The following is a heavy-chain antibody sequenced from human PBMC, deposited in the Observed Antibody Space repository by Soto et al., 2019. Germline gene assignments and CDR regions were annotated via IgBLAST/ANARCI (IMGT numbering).Heavy chain of an antibody. CDR2: IRVYNGAT. CDR1: GYTFTSYG. CDR3: YKTYGDFYWYFDL. V-gene: IGHV1-18*01. D-gene: IGHD4-17*01. J-gene: IGHJ2*01. Sequence: QAQLVQSGTEVKRPGASVKVSCKASGYTFTSYGINWVRQAPGQGLEWLGWIRVYNGATDYAEKLQGRVTVTMDPSANTAYMELRKLRSDDTAVYFWYKTYGDFYWYFDLWGRGTLVTVSS.